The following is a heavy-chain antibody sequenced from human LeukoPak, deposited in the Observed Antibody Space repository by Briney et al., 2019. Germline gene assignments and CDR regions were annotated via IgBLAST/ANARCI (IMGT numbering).Heavy chain of an antibody. D-gene: IGHD4-23*01. J-gene: IGHJ5*02. CDR2: INPSGGST. V-gene: IGHV1-46*01. CDR3: ARDSLYGGNYVNWFDP. Sequence: ASVKVSCTASGYTFTSYYMHWVRQAPGQGLEWMGIINPSGGSTSYAQKYQGRVTMTRDMSTSTAYMELSSLRSEDTAVYYCARDSLYGGNYVNWFDPWGQGTLVTVSS. CDR1: GYTFTSYY.